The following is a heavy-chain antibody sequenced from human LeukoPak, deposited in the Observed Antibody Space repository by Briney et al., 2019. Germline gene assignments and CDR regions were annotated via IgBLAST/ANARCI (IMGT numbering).Heavy chain of an antibody. CDR1: GFTLNDYA. V-gene: IGHV3-9*03. J-gene: IGHJ3*02. CDR3: AKDGCSGGSCYGRSAFDI. Sequence: GRSLRLSCAVSGFTLNDYAMHWVRQAPGKGLEWVSGISYNGGTIGFADSVKGRFTISRDNAKNSLYLQMNSLRAEDMALYYCAKDGCSGGSCYGRSAFDIRGQGTMVTVSS. D-gene: IGHD2-15*01. CDR2: ISYNGGTI.